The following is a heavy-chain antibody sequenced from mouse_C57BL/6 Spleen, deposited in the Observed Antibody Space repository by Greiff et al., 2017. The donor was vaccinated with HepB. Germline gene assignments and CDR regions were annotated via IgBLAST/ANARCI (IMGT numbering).Heavy chain of an antibody. CDR2: IDPANGNT. J-gene: IGHJ2*01. CDR1: GFNIKNTY. D-gene: IGHD3-1*01. V-gene: IGHV14-3*01. CDR3: ASSGGRNY. Sequence: EVKLVESVAELVRPGASVKLSCTASGFNIKNTYMHWVKQRPEQGLEWIGRIDPANGNTKYAPEFQGKATITADTSSNTAYLQLSSLTSEDTSISYCASSGGRNYWGHGTTLTVSS.